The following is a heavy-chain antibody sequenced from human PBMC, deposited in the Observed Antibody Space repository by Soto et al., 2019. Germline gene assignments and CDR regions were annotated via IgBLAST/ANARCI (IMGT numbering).Heavy chain of an antibody. CDR1: GFTFSSYS. D-gene: IGHD5-18*01. CDR2: ISSSSSYI. V-gene: IGHV3-21*01. CDR3: ARVAENTAMAGGLDY. Sequence: EVQLVESGGGLVKPGGSLRLSCAASGFTFSSYSMNWVRQAPGKGLEWVSSISSSSSYIYYADSVKGRFTISRDNAKNSLYLQMNSLRAEDTAVYYCARVAENTAMAGGLDYWGQGTLVTVSS. J-gene: IGHJ4*02.